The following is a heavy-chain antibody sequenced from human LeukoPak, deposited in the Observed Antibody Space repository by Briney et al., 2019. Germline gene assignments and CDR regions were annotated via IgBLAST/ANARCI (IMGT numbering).Heavy chain of an antibody. CDR1: GGSISSTNW. J-gene: IGHJ4*02. CDR2: ISLTGRT. CDR3: AKDLGGNYGGYYFDY. V-gene: IGHV4-4*02. D-gene: IGHD1-26*01. Sequence: SETLSLTCAVSGGSISSTNWWSWVRQPPGQGLEWIGEISLTGRTNYNPSLDGRVTMSLDESSNQLSLIVNSVTAPDTATYYCAKDLGGNYGGYYFDYWGQGVLVTVSS.